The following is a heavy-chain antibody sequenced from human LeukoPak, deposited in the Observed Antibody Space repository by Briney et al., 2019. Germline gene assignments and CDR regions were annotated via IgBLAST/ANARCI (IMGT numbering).Heavy chain of an antibody. D-gene: IGHD1-14*01. CDR3: ARDRNREYPDYFDY. CDR1: GFTFSSYG. J-gene: IGHJ4*02. CDR2: IWYDGSNK. V-gene: IGHV3-33*01. Sequence: GGSLRLSCAAPGFTFSSYGMHWVRQAPGKGLEWVAVIWYDGSNKYYADSVKGRFTISRDNSKNTLYLQMNSLRAEDTAVYYCARDRNREYPDYFDYWGQGTLVTVSS.